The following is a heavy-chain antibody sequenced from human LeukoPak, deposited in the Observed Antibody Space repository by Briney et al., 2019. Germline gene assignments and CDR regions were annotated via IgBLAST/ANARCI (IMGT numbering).Heavy chain of an antibody. Sequence: SETLSLTCTVSGGSISSYYWSWIRQPPGKGLEWIGYIYYSGSTNYNPSLKSRVTISVDTSKNQFSLKLSSVTAADTAVYYCATTPGIAVDWYSEEYYYYVDVWGKGTTVTVSS. CDR1: GGSISSYY. V-gene: IGHV4-59*01. J-gene: IGHJ6*03. CDR2: IYYSGST. CDR3: ATTPGIAVDWYSEEYYYYVDV. D-gene: IGHD6-19*01.